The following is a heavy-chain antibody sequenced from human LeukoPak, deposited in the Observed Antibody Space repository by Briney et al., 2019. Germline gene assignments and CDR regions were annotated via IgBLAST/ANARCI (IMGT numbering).Heavy chain of an antibody. CDR2: IYYTGNT. CDR3: AKSNAWDWFDP. V-gene: IGHV4-4*02. D-gene: IGHD4-11*01. J-gene: IGHJ5*02. CDR1: GGSITSSNW. Sequence: SETLSLTCAVSGGSITSSNWWSWVRQPPGKGLEWIGEIYYTGNTNYNPSLKSRVTISVDKSNNQFSLNLSSVTAADTAVYYCAKSNAWDWFDPWGQGTLVTVSP.